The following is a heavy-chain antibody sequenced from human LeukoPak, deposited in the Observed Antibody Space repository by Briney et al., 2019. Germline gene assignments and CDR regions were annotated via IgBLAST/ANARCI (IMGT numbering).Heavy chain of an antibody. CDR3: ASLIVVDNPKPRYYFDY. CDR1: GGTFSSYA. V-gene: IGHV1-69*13. J-gene: IGHJ4*02. Sequence: SVKVSCKASGGTFSSYAISWVRQAPGQGLEWMGGIIPIFGTANYAQKFQGRVTITADESTSTAYMELSSLRSEDTAVYYCASLIVVDNPKPRYYFDYWGQGTLVTVSS. D-gene: IGHD3-22*01. CDR2: IIPIFGTA.